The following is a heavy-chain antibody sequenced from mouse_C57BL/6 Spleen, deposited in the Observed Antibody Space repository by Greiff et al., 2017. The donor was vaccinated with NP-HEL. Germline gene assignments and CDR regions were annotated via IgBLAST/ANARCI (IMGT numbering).Heavy chain of an antibody. V-gene: IGHV1-82*01. CDR1: GYAFSSSW. D-gene: IGHD2-2*01. Sequence: QVQLQQSGPELVKPGASVKISCKASGYAFSSSWMNWVKQRPGKGLEWIGRIYPGDGDTNYNGKFKGKATLTADKSSSTAYMQLSSLTSEDSAVYFCAREGARLRRDFDYWGQGTTLTVSS. CDR3: AREGARLRRDFDY. J-gene: IGHJ2*01. CDR2: IYPGDGDT.